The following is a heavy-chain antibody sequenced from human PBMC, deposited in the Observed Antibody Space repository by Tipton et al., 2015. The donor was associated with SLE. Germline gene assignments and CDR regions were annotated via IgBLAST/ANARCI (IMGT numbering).Heavy chain of an antibody. V-gene: IGHV4-39*02. J-gene: IGHJ4*02. CDR1: GGSISTSSYY. CDR3: VTMDWEVLLSVEY. D-gene: IGHD1-26*01. CDR2: LYYTGST. Sequence: TLSLTCTVSGGSISTSSYYWGWIRQSPGKGLEWIATLYYTGSTYYNPSLQSRVTISFDTSKNHFSLNLGSVTATDTAVYYCVTMDWEVLLSVEYWGPGTLVTVSS.